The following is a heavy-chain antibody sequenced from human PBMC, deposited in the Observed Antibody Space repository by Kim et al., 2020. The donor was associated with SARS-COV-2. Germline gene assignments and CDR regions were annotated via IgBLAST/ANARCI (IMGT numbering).Heavy chain of an antibody. V-gene: IGHV4-39*01. Sequence: SETLSLTCTVSGGSISSSSYYWGWIRQPPGKGLEWIGSIYYSGSTYYNPSLKSRVTISVDTSKNQFSLKLSSVTAADTAVYYCASRRRTYYFDYWGQGTLVTVSS. CDR3: ASRRRTYYFDY. CDR2: IYYSGST. D-gene: IGHD1-1*01. CDR1: GGSISSSSYY. J-gene: IGHJ4*02.